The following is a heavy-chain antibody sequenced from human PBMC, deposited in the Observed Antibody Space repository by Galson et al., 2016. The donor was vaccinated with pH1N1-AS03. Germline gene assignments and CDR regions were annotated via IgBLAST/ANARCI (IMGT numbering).Heavy chain of an antibody. CDR2: ISSSGGST. CDR3: ARETVVGTGFEY. CDR1: GFTFSRNA. J-gene: IGHJ4*02. V-gene: IGHV3-64*01. D-gene: IGHD6-19*01. Sequence: SLRLSCAASGFTFSRNAMYWVRQAPGKGLEFVSAISSSGGSTYYANSVKDRFIISRDNSKSTLYLQMNSLRAEDSAVYYCARETVVGTGFEYWGQGTLVTVSS.